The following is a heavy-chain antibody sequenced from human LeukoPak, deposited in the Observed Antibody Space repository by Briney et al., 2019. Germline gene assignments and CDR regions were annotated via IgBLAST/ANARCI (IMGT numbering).Heavy chain of an antibody. CDR1: GFTFSDYY. V-gene: IGHV3-11*01. J-gene: IGHJ5*02. D-gene: IGHD2-2*01. CDR2: ISSSGSTI. Sequence: PGGSLGLSCAASGFTFSDYYMSWIRQAPGKGLEWVSYISSSGSTIYYADSVKGRFTISRDNAKNSLYLQMNSLRAEDTAVYYCARDIGTSYNWFDPWGQGTLVTVSS. CDR3: ARDIGTSYNWFDP.